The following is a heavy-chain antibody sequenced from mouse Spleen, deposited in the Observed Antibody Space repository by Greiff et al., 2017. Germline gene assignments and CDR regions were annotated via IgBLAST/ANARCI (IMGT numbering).Heavy chain of an antibody. Sequence: ESGPGLVKPSQSLSLTCSVTGYSITSGYYWNWIRQFPGNKLEWMGYISYDGSNNYNPSLKNRISITRDTSKNQFFLKLNSVTTEDTATYYCARERASFYWYFDVWGTGTTVTVSS. D-gene: IGHD3-1*01. CDR2: ISYDGSN. V-gene: IGHV3-6*01. J-gene: IGHJ1*03. CDR1: GYSITSGYY. CDR3: ARERASFYWYFDV.